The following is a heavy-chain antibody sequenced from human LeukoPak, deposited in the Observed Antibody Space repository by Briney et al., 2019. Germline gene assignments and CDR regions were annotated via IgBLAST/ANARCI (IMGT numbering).Heavy chain of an antibody. Sequence: GGSLRLSCAASGFTFSSNAMTWVRQVLGKGLEWVSTTGVSGTYYGDSVKGRFTISRDNSKNTLYLQMNSLRAEDTAVYYCARCYPYGTTWFGGLDVWGQGTTVTVSS. CDR2: TGVSGT. CDR1: GFTFSSNA. CDR3: ARCYPYGTTWFGGLDV. V-gene: IGHV3-23*01. D-gene: IGHD3-10*01. J-gene: IGHJ6*02.